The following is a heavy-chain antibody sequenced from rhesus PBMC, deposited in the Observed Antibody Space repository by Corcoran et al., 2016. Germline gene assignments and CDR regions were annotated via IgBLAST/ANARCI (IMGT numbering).Heavy chain of an antibody. Sequence: QVQLQESGPGLVKPSETLSLTCAVSGGSISSGYDWSWIRHPPGKGLEWIGYIYGSSGSTKYNPSLKNRVTMSKDASRNQFSLKLSSVTAADTAVYYCARKNSGWYYFDYWGQGVLVTVSS. CDR1: GGSISSGYD. CDR3: ARKNSGWYYFDY. V-gene: IGHV4-76*01. CDR2: IYGSSGST. J-gene: IGHJ4*01. D-gene: IGHD6-31*01.